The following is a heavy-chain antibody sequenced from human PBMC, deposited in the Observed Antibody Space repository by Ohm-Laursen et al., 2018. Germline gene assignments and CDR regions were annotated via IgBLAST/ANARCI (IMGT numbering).Heavy chain of an antibody. D-gene: IGHD2-21*02. CDR1: GGTFSSYA. CDR2: IIPILGIA. Sequence: SVKVSCKASGGTFSSYAFTWVRQAPGQGLEWMGRIIPILGIANYAQKFQGRVTITADKSTSTAYMELSSLRSEDTAVYYCARDAHCGGDCYDTFDIWGQGTMVTVSS. J-gene: IGHJ3*02. CDR3: ARDAHCGGDCYDTFDI. V-gene: IGHV1-69*04.